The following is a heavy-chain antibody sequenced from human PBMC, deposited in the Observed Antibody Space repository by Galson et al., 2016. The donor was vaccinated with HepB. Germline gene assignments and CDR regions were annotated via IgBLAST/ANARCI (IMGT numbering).Heavy chain of an antibody. CDR2: ISNDGKNT. CDR1: GFTFSSYN. Sequence: SLRLSCAASGFTFSSYNMHWVRQAPGKGLEWVAVISNDGKNTFYADSVKGRFTVSRDNYNNTVYVQMDSLRVEDTAVYYCAGDYEYWGQGILVTVSS. J-gene: IGHJ4*02. CDR3: AGDYEY. V-gene: IGHV3-30*04.